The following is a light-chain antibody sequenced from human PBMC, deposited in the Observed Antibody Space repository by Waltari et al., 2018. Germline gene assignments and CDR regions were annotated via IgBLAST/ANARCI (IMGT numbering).Light chain of an antibody. Sequence: DIQMTQSPSTLSASVGDRVTITCRASQDIGSWLAWYQQKPGKAPKLLIYEATSLESGVPSRFSASGSGTEFTLTISSLQPDDFATYYCQRYNSYPITFGPGTKVDI. CDR2: EAT. J-gene: IGKJ3*01. CDR3: QRYNSYPIT. CDR1: QDIGSW. V-gene: IGKV1-5*03.